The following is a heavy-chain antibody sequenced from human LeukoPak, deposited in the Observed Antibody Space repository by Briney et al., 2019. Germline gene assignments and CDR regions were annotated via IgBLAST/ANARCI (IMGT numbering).Heavy chain of an antibody. J-gene: IGHJ4*02. V-gene: IGHV1-2*02. Sequence: VASVKVSCKASGYTFTGYYMHWVRQAPGQGFEWMGWINPNSGGTNYAQKFQGRVTMTRDTSISTAYMELSRLRSDDTAGYYCITMVRGVIFSIYWGQGTLVTVSS. CDR1: GYTFTGYY. CDR3: ITMVRGVIFSIY. CDR2: INPNSGGT. D-gene: IGHD3-10*01.